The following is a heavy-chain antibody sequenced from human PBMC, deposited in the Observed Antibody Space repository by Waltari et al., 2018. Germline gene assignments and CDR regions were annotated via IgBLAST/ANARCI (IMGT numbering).Heavy chain of an antibody. CDR1: GGSISSGSYY. D-gene: IGHD6-19*01. CDR3: ARDRLAVAGYYGMDV. J-gene: IGHJ6*02. CDR2: IYTSGST. Sequence: QVQLQESGPGLVKPSQTLSLTCTVSGGSISSGSYYWSWIRQPAGKGLEWIGRIYTSGSTNYNPSLKSRVTISVDTSKNQFSLKLSSVTAADTAVYYCARDRLAVAGYYGMDVWGQGTTVTVSS. V-gene: IGHV4-61*02.